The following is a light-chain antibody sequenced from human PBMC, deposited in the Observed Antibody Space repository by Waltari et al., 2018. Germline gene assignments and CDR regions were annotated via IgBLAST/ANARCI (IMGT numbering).Light chain of an antibody. CDR2: DVT. V-gene: IGLV2-23*02. CDR3: CSYAGRSTWV. Sequence: QSALTQPAPVFGSPGQSIPISCTGAITAVGHYNYVSWYQQIPGKAHKVILYDVTKRPSGVSNRFSGSKSGNSASLSISGLQAEDEAHYYCCSYAGRSTWVFGGGTKVTVL. J-gene: IGLJ3*02. CDR1: ITAVGHYNY.